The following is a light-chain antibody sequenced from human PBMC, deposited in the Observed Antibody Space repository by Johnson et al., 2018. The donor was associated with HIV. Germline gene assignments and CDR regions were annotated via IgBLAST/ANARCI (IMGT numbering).Light chain of an antibody. Sequence: QSVLTQPPSVSAAPGQKVTISCSGSSSNIGNNYVSWYQQLPGTAPKLLIYENNKRPSGISDRFSGSKPGTSGTLGITGLQTGDEADYYCGTWDSSLSAGPYVFGTGTKVTVL. J-gene: IGLJ1*01. CDR2: ENN. CDR3: GTWDSSLSAGPYV. V-gene: IGLV1-51*01. CDR1: SSNIGNNY.